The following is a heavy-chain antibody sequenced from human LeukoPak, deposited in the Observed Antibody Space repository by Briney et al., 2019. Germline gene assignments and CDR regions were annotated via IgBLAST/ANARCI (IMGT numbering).Heavy chain of an antibody. J-gene: IGHJ4*02. Sequence: ASLRVSCKASGYTFTSYAMHWVRQAPGQRLEWMGWINAGNGNTKYSQKFQGRVTITRDTSASTAYMELSSLRSEDTAVYYCARSKGSGSYYYFDYWGQGTLVTVSS. CDR2: INAGNGNT. CDR3: ARSKGSGSYYYFDY. CDR1: GYTFTSYA. D-gene: IGHD3-10*01. V-gene: IGHV1-3*01.